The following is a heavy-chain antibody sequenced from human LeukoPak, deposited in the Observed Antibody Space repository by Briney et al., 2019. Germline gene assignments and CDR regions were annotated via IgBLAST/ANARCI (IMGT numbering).Heavy chain of an antibody. CDR2: ISGSGGST. D-gene: IGHD2-15*01. J-gene: IGHJ4*02. Sequence: GGSLRLSCAASGSTFSSYGMSWVRQAPGKVLEWVSAISGSGGSTYYADSVKGRFTISRDNSKNTLYLQMNSLRAEDTAVYYCASPGYCSGGSCWRFDYWGQGTLVTVSS. CDR3: ASPGYCSGGSCWRFDY. V-gene: IGHV3-23*01. CDR1: GSTFSSYG.